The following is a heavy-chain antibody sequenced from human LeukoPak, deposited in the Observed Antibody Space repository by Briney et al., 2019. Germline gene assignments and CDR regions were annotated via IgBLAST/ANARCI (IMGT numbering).Heavy chain of an antibody. CDR1: GFTFSDYY. J-gene: IGHJ6*03. Sequence: PGGSLRLSCTASGFTFSDYYMSWIRQTPGKGLEWLSYISTRDNTIRYADSVEGRFTISRDNAKNSLYLQMNSLRAEDTAVYYCARDLLGYNYHYMDVWGKGTTVTVSS. CDR3: ARDLLGYNYHYMDV. V-gene: IGHV3-11*04. D-gene: IGHD3-16*02. CDR2: ISTRDNTI.